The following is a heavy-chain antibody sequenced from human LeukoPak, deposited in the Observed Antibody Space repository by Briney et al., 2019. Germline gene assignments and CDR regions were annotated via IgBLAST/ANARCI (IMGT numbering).Heavy chain of an antibody. CDR2: ISYDGSNK. CDR3: AALSRGYYC. Sequence: AGGSLRLSCAASGFTFSSYAMHWVRQAPGKGLEWVAVISYDGSNKYYADSVKGRFTISRDNSKNTLYLQMNSLRAEDTAVYYCAALSRGYYCWGQGTLVTVSS. V-gene: IGHV3-30-3*01. CDR1: GFTFSSYA. D-gene: IGHD3-22*01. J-gene: IGHJ4*02.